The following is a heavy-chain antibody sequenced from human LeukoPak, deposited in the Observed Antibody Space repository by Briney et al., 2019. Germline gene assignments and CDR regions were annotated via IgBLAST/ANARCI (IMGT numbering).Heavy chain of an antibody. Sequence: SETLSLTCTVTGGSISGYHWNWIRQSPGKGLEWIASIFYTGNADYNPSLKSRVTISVDTSKNEISLILSSVTAADTAVYYCAGKTYCSGGRCYGENWFDPWGQGTLVTVSS. CDR3: AGKTYCSGGRCYGENWFDP. CDR1: GGSISGYH. D-gene: IGHD2-15*01. V-gene: IGHV4-59*08. CDR2: IFYTGNA. J-gene: IGHJ5*02.